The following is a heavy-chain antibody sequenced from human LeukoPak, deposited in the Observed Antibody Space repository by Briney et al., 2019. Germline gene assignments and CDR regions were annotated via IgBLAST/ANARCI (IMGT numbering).Heavy chain of an antibody. V-gene: IGHV1-8*03. CDR1: GYTFTSYD. Sequence: GASVKVSCKASGYTFTSYDINWVRQATGQGLEWMGWMNPNSGNTGYAQKFQGRVTITRNTSISTAYMGLSSLRSEDTAVYYCARSSIAADERDWFDPWGQGTLVTVSS. D-gene: IGHD6-13*01. CDR2: MNPNSGNT. J-gene: IGHJ5*02. CDR3: ARSSIAADERDWFDP.